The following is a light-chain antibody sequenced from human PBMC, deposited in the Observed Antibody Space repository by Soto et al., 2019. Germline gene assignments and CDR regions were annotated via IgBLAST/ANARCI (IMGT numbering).Light chain of an antibody. CDR3: QQYNNWPPTT. CDR1: QGISNY. J-gene: IGKJ5*01. CDR2: AAS. V-gene: IGKV1-9*01. Sequence: DIQLTQSPSFLSPSVGDRVTITCRASQGISNYLAWYQQKAGKAPKLLIYAASSLQSGVPSRFSGSGSGTDFTLTISSLQSEDFAVYYCQQYNNWPPTTFGQGTRLEI.